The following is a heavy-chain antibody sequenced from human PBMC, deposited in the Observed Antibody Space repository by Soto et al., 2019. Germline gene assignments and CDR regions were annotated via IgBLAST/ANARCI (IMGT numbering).Heavy chain of an antibody. CDR3: AKGGRQWLVTSDFNY. CDR2: VSHDGRNT. J-gene: IGHJ4*02. V-gene: IGHV3-30*18. D-gene: IGHD6-19*01. Sequence: GGSLRLSCAASGFTFSDYAMHWVRQAPGKGLEWVAVVSHDGRNTHCADSVKGRFTISRDSSKNTVSLEMTSLRAEDTAVYYCAKGGRQWLVTSDFNYWGQGTLVTVSS. CDR1: GFTFSDYA.